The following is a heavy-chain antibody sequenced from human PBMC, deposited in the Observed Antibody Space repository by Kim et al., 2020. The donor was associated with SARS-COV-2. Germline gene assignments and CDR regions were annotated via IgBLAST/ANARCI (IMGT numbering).Heavy chain of an antibody. V-gene: IGHV4-59*01. Sequence: SETLSLTCTVSGGSISSYYWSWIRQPPGKGLEWIGYIYYSGSTNYNPSLKSRVTISVDTSKNQFSLKLSSVTAADTAVYYCARDSPLWFGELFGQSGPSNYGMDVWGQGTTDTVSS. CDR2: IYYSGST. CDR1: GGSISSYY. D-gene: IGHD3-10*01. CDR3: ARDSPLWFGELFGQSGPSNYGMDV. J-gene: IGHJ6*02.